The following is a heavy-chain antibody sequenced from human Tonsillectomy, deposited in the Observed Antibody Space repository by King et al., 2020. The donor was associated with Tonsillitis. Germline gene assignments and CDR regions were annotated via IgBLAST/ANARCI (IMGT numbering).Heavy chain of an antibody. V-gene: IGHV3-11*05. CDR2: ISNSGSYT. J-gene: IGHJ4*02. Sequence: VQLVESGGGLVKPGGSLRLSCAASGFTFSDYYISWIRQAPGKGLEWVSHISNSGSYTNYADSVKGRFTISRDNANNSLYLQLSSLRAEDTAVYYCARVISAAGTDYWGQGTLVTVSS. D-gene: IGHD6-13*01. CDR1: GFTFSDYY. CDR3: ARVISAAGTDY.